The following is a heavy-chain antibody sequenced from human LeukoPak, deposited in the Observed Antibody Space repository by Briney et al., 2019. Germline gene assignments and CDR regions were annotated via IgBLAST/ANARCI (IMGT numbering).Heavy chain of an antibody. D-gene: IGHD3-10*01. CDR3: ARDWNNYYGSGSYLTDH. J-gene: IGHJ4*02. V-gene: IGHV1-18*01. CDR2: ISAYNANT. CDR1: GYTFTSYG. Sequence: ASVKVSCKASGYTFTSYGISWVRQAPGQGLEWMGWISAYNANTNYVQKLQGRVTMTTDTSTSTAYMELRSLRSDDTAVYYCARDWNNYYGSGSYLTDHWGQGTLVTVSS.